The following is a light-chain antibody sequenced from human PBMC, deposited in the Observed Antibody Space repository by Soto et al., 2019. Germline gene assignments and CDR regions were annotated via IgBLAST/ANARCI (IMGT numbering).Light chain of an antibody. CDR2: DAS. J-gene: IGKJ1*01. Sequence: DIQMTQSPSTLSASVGDRVTITCRASQSIRSWLALYQHKPGKAPKFLIYDASSLESGFPSRYSGSGSGPAFTLTFSTLQPDEFETYDYQQYNSYPWTFGKGTQVEIK. V-gene: IGKV1-5*01. CDR3: QQYNSYPWT. CDR1: QSIRSW.